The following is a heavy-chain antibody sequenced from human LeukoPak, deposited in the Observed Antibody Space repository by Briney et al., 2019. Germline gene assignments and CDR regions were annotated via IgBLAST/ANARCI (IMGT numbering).Heavy chain of an antibody. Sequence: SETLSLTCAVYGGSFSGYYWSWIRQPPGKGLEWIGEINHSGSTNYNPSLKSRVTISVDTSKNQFSLKLSSVTAADTAVYYCARGRYCSSTSCYWYYYYYMGVWGKGTTVTVSS. D-gene: IGHD2-2*01. CDR1: GGSFSGYY. J-gene: IGHJ6*03. V-gene: IGHV4-34*01. CDR2: INHSGST. CDR3: ARGRYCSSTSCYWYYYYYMGV.